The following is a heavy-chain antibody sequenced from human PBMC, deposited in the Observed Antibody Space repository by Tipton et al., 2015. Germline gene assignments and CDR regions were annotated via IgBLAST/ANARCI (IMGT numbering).Heavy chain of an antibody. CDR3: ARDLAAETTYAFDI. CDR1: GYTFTSYG. CDR2: ISAYNGNT. Sequence: QLVQSGAEVKKPGASVKVSCKASGYTFTSYGISWVRQAPGQGLEWMGWISAYNGNTNYAPKVQGRVTMTRDTSTNTVYMELRSLRSDDTAVYYCARDLAAETTYAFDIWGQGTIVTISS. V-gene: IGHV1-18*01. D-gene: IGHD6-13*01. J-gene: IGHJ3*02.